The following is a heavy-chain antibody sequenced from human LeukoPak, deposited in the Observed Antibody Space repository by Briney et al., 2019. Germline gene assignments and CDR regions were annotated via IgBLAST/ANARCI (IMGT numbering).Heavy chain of an antibody. CDR1: GGSFSGYY. D-gene: IGHD4-23*01. J-gene: IGHJ4*02. CDR3: ASYRGYGGNSDY. V-gene: IGHV4-34*01. Sequence: PSETLSLTCAVYGGSFSGYYWSWIRQPPGKGLEWIGEINHSGSTNYSPSLKSRVTMSVDTSKNQFSLKLSSVTAADTAVYYCASYRGYGGNSDYWGQGTLVTVSS. CDR2: INHSGST.